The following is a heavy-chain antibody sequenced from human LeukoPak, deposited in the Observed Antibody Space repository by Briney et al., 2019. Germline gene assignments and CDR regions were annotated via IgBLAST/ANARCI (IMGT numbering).Heavy chain of an antibody. CDR2: ISGSGGST. CDR3: ARAKLFPLNAFDI. CDR1: GFTFSSYA. D-gene: IGHD2-21*01. J-gene: IGHJ3*02. V-gene: IGHV3-23*01. Sequence: PGGSLRLSCAASGFTFSSYAMSWVRQAPGKGLEWVSAISGSGGSTYYADSVKGRFTISRDNSKNTLYLQMNSLRAEDTAVYYCARAKLFPLNAFDIWGQGTMVTVSS.